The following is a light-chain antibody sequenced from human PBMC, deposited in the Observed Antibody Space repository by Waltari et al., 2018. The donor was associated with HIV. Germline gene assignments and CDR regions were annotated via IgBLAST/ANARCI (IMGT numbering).Light chain of an antibody. CDR1: TSDVGGYNY. J-gene: IGLJ3*02. CDR3: TSYSTTSAWV. V-gene: IGLV2-14*03. Sequence: QSALTQPASVSASPGQSITISCTGTTSDVGGYNYVSWYQQLPGQAPKLVIYDVANRPSGISDRFSGSKSGNTAFLNISGLHLDDEADYHCTSYSTTSAWVFGGGTKLTVL. CDR2: DVA.